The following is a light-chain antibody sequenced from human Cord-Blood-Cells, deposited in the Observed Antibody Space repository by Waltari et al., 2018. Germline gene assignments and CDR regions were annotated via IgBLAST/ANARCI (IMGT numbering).Light chain of an antibody. J-gene: IGKJ4*01. CDR2: VAS. Sequence: DIQMTQSPSSLSASVGDRVTITCQASQDLSNYLNWYQQQPGKAPKLLIYVASNLETGVLSKCSGSGSGTVCTFSISSLQREEIATYDCQQYNDHALTFGGAPKLEIK. CDR1: QDLSNY. V-gene: IGKV1-33*01. CDR3: QQYNDHALT.